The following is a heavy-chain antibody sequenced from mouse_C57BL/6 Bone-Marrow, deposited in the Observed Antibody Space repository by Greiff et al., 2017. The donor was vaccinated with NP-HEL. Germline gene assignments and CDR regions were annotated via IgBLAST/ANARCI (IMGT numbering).Heavy chain of an antibody. CDR3: ARSRWLLRPYWYFEV. J-gene: IGHJ1*03. Sequence: QVQLQQSGAELVRPGTSVKMSCKASGYTFTNYWIGWAKQRPGHGLEWIGDIYPGGGYTNYNEKFKGKATLTADKSSSTAYMQFSSLTSEDSAIYYCARSRWLLRPYWYFEVWGTGTTVTVSS. D-gene: IGHD2-3*01. CDR1: GYTFTNYW. V-gene: IGHV1-63*01. CDR2: IYPGGGYT.